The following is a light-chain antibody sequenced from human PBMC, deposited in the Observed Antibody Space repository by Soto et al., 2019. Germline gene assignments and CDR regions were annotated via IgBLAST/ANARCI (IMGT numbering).Light chain of an antibody. CDR3: QQYNSYSPWT. V-gene: IGKV3-11*01. CDR1: QSLSGY. Sequence: EIVLTQSPATLSLSPGERATLSSRASQSLSGYLAWYQQKPGQAPRLLIYDASNRATGTPDRFSGSGSGTDFTLTIRSLQPDDFATYYCQQYNSYSPWTFGQGTKGDIK. J-gene: IGKJ1*01. CDR2: DAS.